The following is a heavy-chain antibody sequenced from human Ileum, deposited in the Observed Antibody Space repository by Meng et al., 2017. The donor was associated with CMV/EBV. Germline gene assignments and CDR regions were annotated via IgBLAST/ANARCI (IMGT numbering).Heavy chain of an antibody. J-gene: IGHJ4*02. CDR3: ARGIDY. Sequence: QAELVQSGADERKPGAPVKYSCKASGYIFTSQAITWVRQAPGQGLEWMGWINANNGNTKYAWKFQGRVTMTTDTSTSTGYMELRSLRYDDTAVYYCARGIDYWGQGTLVTASS. CDR2: INANNGNT. V-gene: IGHV1-18*01. CDR1: GYIFTSQA.